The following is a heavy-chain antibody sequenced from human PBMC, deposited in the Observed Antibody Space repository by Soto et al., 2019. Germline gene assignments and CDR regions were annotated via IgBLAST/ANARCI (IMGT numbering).Heavy chain of an antibody. Sequence: QVQLVQSGAEVKKPGASVKVSCKASGYTFTSYGISWVRQAPGQGLEWMGWISAYNGNTNYAQKLQGRVTMTTDTSTSTAYMELRSLRSDDTAVYYCARDPLFYCSGGSCQMGVYYYYYMDVWGKGTTVTVSS. CDR1: GYTFTSYG. J-gene: IGHJ6*03. CDR2: ISAYNGNT. D-gene: IGHD2-15*01. V-gene: IGHV1-18*01. CDR3: ARDPLFYCSGGSCQMGVYYYYYMDV.